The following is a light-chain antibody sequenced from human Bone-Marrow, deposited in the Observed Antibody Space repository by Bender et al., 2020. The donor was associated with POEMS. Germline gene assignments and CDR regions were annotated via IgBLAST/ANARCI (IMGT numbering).Light chain of an antibody. CDR3: QTWDTGVGV. J-gene: IGLJ3*02. CDR2: LNSDGSH. CDR1: SGHGTYA. Sequence: QLGLTQSPSASASLGASVRLTCTLSSGHGTYAIAWHQQQPEKGPRFLMKLNSDGSHNKGDGIPDRFSGSSSGAERYLTISTLQSEDEADYYCQTWDTGVGVFGGGTKLTVL. V-gene: IGLV4-69*01.